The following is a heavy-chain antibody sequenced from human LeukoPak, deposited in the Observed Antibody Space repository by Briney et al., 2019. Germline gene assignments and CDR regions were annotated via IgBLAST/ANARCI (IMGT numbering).Heavy chain of an antibody. CDR2: IWYDGSNK. V-gene: IGHV3-33*01. J-gene: IGHJ4*02. Sequence: GGSLRLSCAAPGFTFSNHGMHWVRQAPGKGLERVAVIWYDGSNKYYADSAKGRFTISRDDCKSTLYLQMNSLRAEDTAVYYCARRPRYSSGPVGDYWGQGTLVTVSS. D-gene: IGHD6-19*01. CDR1: GFTFSNHG. CDR3: ARRPRYSSGPVGDY.